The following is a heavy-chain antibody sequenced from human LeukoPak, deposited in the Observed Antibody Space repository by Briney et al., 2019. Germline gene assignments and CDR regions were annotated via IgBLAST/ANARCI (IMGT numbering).Heavy chain of an antibody. Sequence: SVKVSCKASGYTFTGYYMHWVRQAPGQGLEWMGWINPNSGGTNYAQKFQGRVTMDRDTSISTAYMELSRLRSDDTAVYYCARVRRDGYNFFDYWGQGTLVTVSS. CDR1: GYTFTGYY. J-gene: IGHJ4*02. D-gene: IGHD5-24*01. CDR2: INPNSGGT. V-gene: IGHV1-2*02. CDR3: ARVRRDGYNFFDY.